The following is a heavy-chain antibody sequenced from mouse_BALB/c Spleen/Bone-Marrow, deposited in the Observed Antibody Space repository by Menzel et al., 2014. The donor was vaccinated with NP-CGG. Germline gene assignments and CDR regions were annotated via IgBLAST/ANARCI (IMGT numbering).Heavy chain of an antibody. V-gene: IGHV5-12*02. CDR1: GFTFSDYY. CDR2: ISSGGGST. D-gene: IGHD2-14*01. Sequence: DVHLVESGGGLVQPGGSLKLSCVTSGFTFSDYYMYWVRQTPEKRLEWVAYISSGGGSTYYPDTVKGRFTISRDNAKDTLYLQMSRLKSEDTAMYYCARHAEVRRDAMDHWGQGTSVTVSS. J-gene: IGHJ4*01. CDR3: ARHAEVRRDAMDH.